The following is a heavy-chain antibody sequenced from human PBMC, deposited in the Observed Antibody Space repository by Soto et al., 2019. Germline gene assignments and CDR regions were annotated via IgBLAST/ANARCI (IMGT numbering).Heavy chain of an antibody. CDR1: GGSISSYY. CDR3: ARRGRGGSSSWSQFDD. J-gene: IGHJ4*02. D-gene: IGHD2-15*01. CDR2: IYYSGST. V-gene: IGHV4-59*08. Sequence: PSETLSLTCTVSGGSISSYYWSWIRQPPGKGLEWIGYIYYSGSTNYNPSLKSRVTLSVDTSKNQFSLKLSSVTAADTAVYYCARRGRGGSSSWSQFDDWGQGTLVPVAS.